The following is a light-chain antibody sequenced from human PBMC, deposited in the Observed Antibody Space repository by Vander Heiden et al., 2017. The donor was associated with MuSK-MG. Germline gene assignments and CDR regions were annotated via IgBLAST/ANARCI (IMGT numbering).Light chain of an antibody. J-gene: IGKJ5*01. Sequence: EIVLTQSPVTLSLSPGERATLSCRASQSVSNRYLAWYQQKPRQAPRLLIYGASSRATGIPDRFSGSGSGTDFTLTISRLEPEDFAVYYCQQDGRLPITFGQGTRLEIK. CDR3: QQDGRLPIT. CDR1: QSVSNRY. CDR2: GAS. V-gene: IGKV3-20*01.